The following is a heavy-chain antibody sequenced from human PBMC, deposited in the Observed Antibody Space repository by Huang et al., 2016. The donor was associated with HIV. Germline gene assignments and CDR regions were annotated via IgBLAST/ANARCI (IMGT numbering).Heavy chain of an antibody. CDR3: ASAPARALSYFDN. Sequence: QVLLVESGGGVVQPGKSLRLSCTASGFAFSNNAMHWVRQAPGKGREWVAVVSLDGSQTYLADSGNDRFTISRDNSKSTLLLQMSSLRPDDTAVYYCASAPARALSYFDNWGQGTLVTVSS. V-gene: IGHV3-30*04. CDR1: GFAFSNNA. D-gene: IGHD3-10*01. J-gene: IGHJ4*02. CDR2: VSLDGSQT.